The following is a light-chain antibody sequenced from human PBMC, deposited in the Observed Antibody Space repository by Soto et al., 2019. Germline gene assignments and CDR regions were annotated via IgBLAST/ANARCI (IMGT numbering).Light chain of an antibody. CDR3: QQANSFPAT. Sequence: DIQMTQSPSTLSGSVGDRVTITCRASQTISSWLAWSQKKPGKAPKLLIYAASSLQSGVPSRFSGSGSGTDFTLTISSLQPEDFATYDCQQANSFPATFGQGTRLEIK. V-gene: IGKV1-12*01. CDR2: AAS. J-gene: IGKJ5*01. CDR1: QTISSW.